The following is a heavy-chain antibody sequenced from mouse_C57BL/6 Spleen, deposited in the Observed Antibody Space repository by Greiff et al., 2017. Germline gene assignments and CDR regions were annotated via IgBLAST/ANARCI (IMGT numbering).Heavy chain of an antibody. Sequence: EVMLVESGGGLVKPGGSLKLSCAASGFTFSDYGMHWVRQAPEKGLEWVAYISRGSSTIYYADTVKGRYTISRDNAKNTRFLQMTSLRSEDTAMYYCAISNYAMDYWGQGTSVTVSS. CDR2: ISRGSSTI. CDR3: AISNYAMDY. CDR1: GFTFSDYG. V-gene: IGHV5-17*01. J-gene: IGHJ4*01.